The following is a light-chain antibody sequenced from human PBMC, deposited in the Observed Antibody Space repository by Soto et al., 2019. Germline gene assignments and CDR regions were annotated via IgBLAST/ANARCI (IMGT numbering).Light chain of an antibody. V-gene: IGKV1-5*01. CDR2: DAS. CDR1: QTVSYR. J-gene: IGKJ2*01. CDR3: QQYETYPMYT. Sequence: DLPMTQSPSTLSASVGDRVTITCRASQTVSYRLAWYQQKPGTAPNLLVFDASNLQSGVPSRFSGSGSGTEFTLTISSLQPDDFATYYCQQYETYPMYTFGQGTKLENK.